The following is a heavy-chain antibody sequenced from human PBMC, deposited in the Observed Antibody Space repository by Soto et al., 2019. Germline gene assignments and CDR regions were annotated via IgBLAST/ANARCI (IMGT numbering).Heavy chain of an antibody. J-gene: IGHJ6*02. Sequence: PGESLKISCKGSGYSFTSYWLGWVRQMPGKGLEGMGIIYPGDSDTRYSPSFQGQVTISADKSIRTAYLQGSSLKASDTAMYYCARQRSGSGPGYYYGLDLWGQGTMLTVPS. V-gene: IGHV5-51*01. CDR1: GYSFTSYW. CDR3: ARQRSGSGPGYYYGLDL. D-gene: IGHD6-19*01. CDR2: IYPGDSDT.